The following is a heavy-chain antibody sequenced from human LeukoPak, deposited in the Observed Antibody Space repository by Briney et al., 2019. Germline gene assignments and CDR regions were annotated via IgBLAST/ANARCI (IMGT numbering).Heavy chain of an antibody. Sequence: PGRSLRLSCAASGFTFDDYAMHWVRQAPGKGLEWVSGISWNSGSIGYADSVKGRFTISRDNAKNSLYLQMNSLRAEDTALYYCATGIAVAGNPDYYYGMDVWGQGTTVTVSS. J-gene: IGHJ6*02. V-gene: IGHV3-9*01. CDR3: ATGIAVAGNPDYYYGMDV. D-gene: IGHD6-19*01. CDR1: GFTFDDYA. CDR2: ISWNSGSI.